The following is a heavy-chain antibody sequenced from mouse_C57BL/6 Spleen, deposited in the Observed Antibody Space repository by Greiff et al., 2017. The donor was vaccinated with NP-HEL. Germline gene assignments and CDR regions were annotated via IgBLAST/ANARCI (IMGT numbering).Heavy chain of an antibody. CDR3: ARTTVVAYYFDY. J-gene: IGHJ2*01. V-gene: IGHV5-6*01. D-gene: IGHD1-1*01. Sequence: EVMLVESGGDLVKPGGSLKLSCAASGFTFSSYGMSWVRQTPDKRLEWVATISSGGSYTYYPDSVKGRFTISRDNAKNTLYLQMSSLKSEDTAMYYCARTTVVAYYFDYWGQGTTLTVSS. CDR1: GFTFSSYG. CDR2: ISSGGSYT.